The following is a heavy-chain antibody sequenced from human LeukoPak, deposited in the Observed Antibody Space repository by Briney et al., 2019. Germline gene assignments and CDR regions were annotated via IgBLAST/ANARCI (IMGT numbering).Heavy chain of an antibody. Sequence: GGSLRLSCAASGFTFSNYGMHWVRQAPGKGLEWVAFIRNDGSTKFYADSVKGRFTISRDNSENTLYLQMNSLRAEDTAVYYCAKDLPAAYFDYWGQGTLVTVSS. D-gene: IGHD2-2*01. CDR3: AKDLPAAYFDY. J-gene: IGHJ4*02. V-gene: IGHV3-30*02. CDR1: GFTFSNYG. CDR2: IRNDGSTK.